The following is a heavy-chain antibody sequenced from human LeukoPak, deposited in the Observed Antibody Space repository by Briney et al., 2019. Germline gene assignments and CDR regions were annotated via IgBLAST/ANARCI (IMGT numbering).Heavy chain of an antibody. CDR1: GGTFSSYA. Sequence: SVKVSCKASGGTFSSYAISWVRQAPGQGLEWMGGIIPIFGTANYAQKFQGRATITADESTSTAYMELSSLRSEDTAVYYCARVVGECSSTSCYTDYYYYYYMDVWGKGTTVTVSS. CDR3: ARVVGECSSTSCYTDYYYYYYMDV. V-gene: IGHV1-69*13. CDR2: IIPIFGTA. J-gene: IGHJ6*03. D-gene: IGHD2-2*02.